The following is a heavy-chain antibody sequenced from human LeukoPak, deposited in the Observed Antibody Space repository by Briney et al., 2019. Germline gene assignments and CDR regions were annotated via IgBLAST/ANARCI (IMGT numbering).Heavy chain of an antibody. J-gene: IGHJ4*02. Sequence: GGSLRLSCAASGFTFSSYAMSWVRQATGKGLEWVSAISGSGGSTYYADSVKGRFTISRDNSKNTLYLQMNSLRAEDTAIYYCTKDRSQRWLQSDYWGQGTLVTVSS. D-gene: IGHD5-24*01. CDR1: GFTFSSYA. CDR2: ISGSGGST. V-gene: IGHV3-23*01. CDR3: TKDRSQRWLQSDY.